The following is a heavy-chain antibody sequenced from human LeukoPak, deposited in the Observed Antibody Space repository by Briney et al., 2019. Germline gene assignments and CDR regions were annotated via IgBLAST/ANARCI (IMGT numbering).Heavy chain of an antibody. CDR2: INPNSGGT. CDR1: GYTFTGYY. CDR3: ARADLTGYCSGGSCYGEGFWFDP. Sequence: ASVKVSCKASGYTFTGYYMHWVRQAPGQGLELMGWINPNSGGTNYAQKFQGRVTMTRDTSISTAYMELSRLRSDDTAVYYCARADLTGYCSGGSCYGEGFWFDPWGQGTLVTVSS. V-gene: IGHV1-2*02. D-gene: IGHD2-15*01. J-gene: IGHJ5*02.